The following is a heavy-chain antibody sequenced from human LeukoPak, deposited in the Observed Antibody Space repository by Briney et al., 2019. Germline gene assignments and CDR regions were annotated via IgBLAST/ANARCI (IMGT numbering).Heavy chain of an antibody. CDR3: ARGRVPAAIRYYYYYGMDV. CDR1: GGSISSYY. J-gene: IGHJ6*02. Sequence: SETLSLTCTVCGGSISSYYWIWLRQPPGKGLVWGGYLYYSRSTNYNPSLKSRVTISVDTSKNQFSLKLSSVTAGDTAVYDCARGRVPAAIRYYYYYGMDVWGQGTTVTVSS. D-gene: IGHD2-2*02. CDR2: LYYSRST. V-gene: IGHV4-59*01.